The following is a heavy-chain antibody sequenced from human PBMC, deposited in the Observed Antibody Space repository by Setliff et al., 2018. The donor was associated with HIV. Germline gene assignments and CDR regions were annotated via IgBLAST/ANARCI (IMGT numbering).Heavy chain of an antibody. J-gene: IGHJ6*03. CDR2: ISSSGSHM. D-gene: IGHD2-21*01. CDR1: GGTISSGGYY. CDR3: ASGCSGGDCYALSGDYYYYMDV. Sequence: PSETLSLTCTVSGGTISSGGYYWSWVRQAPGKGLEWVSSISSSGSHMYYAGSVRGRFTISRDNSKKSLYLQMNSLRAEDTAIYYCASGCSGGDCYALSGDYYYYMDVWGKGTTVTVSS. V-gene: IGHV3-21*01.